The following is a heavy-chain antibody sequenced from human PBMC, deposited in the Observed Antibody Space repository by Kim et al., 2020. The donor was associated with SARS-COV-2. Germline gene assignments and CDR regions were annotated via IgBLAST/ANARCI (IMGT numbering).Heavy chain of an antibody. CDR3: AKMVTVTTESFDY. CDR2: ISYDGSHK. Sequence: GGSLRLSCAASGFTFSSYGMHWVRQAPGKGLEWVAVISYDGSHKYYADSVKGRFTISRDNSKNTLYLQMNSLRAEDTAVYYCAKMVTVTTESFDYWGQGTLVTVSS. V-gene: IGHV3-30*18. J-gene: IGHJ4*02. CDR1: GFTFSSYG. D-gene: IGHD4-17*01.